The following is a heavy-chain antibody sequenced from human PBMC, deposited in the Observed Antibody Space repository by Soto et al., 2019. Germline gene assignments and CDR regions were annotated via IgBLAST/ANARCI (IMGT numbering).Heavy chain of an antibody. Sequence: SETLSLTCTVSGGSIGSNNYYWAWIRQPPGKGLEWIGSIYYTGSTYYNPSLRSRVSISVDTSKNQFSLNLNSVTAADTAQYYCGRKTPVAGTDWGPGTLVTVPS. CDR1: GGSIGSNNYY. CDR2: IYYTGST. J-gene: IGHJ4*02. V-gene: IGHV4-39*01. D-gene: IGHD6-19*01. CDR3: GRKTPVAGTD.